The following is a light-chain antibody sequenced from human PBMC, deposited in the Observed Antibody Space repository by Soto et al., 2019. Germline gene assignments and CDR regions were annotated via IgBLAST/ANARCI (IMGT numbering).Light chain of an antibody. Sequence: EIVLTQSPGTLSLSPWERATLSCRASQSVSSSYLAWYQQKPGQPPRLLIYAASSRATGIPDRFSGSGSGTDFTLTISRLEPEDFAVYYCQQYGSSLPITFGQGTRLEIK. CDR3: QQYGSSLPIT. CDR2: AAS. J-gene: IGKJ5*01. CDR1: QSVSSSY. V-gene: IGKV3-20*01.